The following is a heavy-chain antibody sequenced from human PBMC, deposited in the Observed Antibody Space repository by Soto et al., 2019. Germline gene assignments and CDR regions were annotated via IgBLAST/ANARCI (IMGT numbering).Heavy chain of an antibody. V-gene: IGHV5-51*01. CDR3: ARYSGSYSNYLDL. J-gene: IGHJ4*02. D-gene: IGHD1-26*01. CDR1: GYSFASHW. CDR2: IYPGDSDT. Sequence: GGSLKITCKGSGYSFASHWVAWVRQMPEKGLEWIGTIYPGDSDTKYSPAFRGQVTISADTSVSTAYLQWRSLEATDSAIYYCARYSGSYSNYLDLWGQGTLATVSP.